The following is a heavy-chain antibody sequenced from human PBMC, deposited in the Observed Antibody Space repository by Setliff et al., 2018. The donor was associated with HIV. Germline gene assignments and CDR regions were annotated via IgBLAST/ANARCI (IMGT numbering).Heavy chain of an antibody. D-gene: IGHD4-17*01. CDR3: ARRVPPIPSGDLDY. CDR1: GYTFTAYY. Sequence: ASVKVSCKTSGYTFTAYYIYWVRQAPGHGLELMGRIHPNTGSTNYLREFQGRVTMTRDTSISTAYMDLSRLRSDDTAVYYCARRVPPIPSGDLDYWGQGTLVTVSS. CDR2: IHPNTGST. J-gene: IGHJ4*02. V-gene: IGHV1-2*06.